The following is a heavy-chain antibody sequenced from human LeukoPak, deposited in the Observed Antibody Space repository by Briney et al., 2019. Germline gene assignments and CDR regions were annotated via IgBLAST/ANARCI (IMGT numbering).Heavy chain of an antibody. CDR1: GYSISSGYY. D-gene: IGHD2-2*01. J-gene: IGHJ2*01. Sequence: SETLSLTCTVSGYSISSGYYWGWIRQPPGKGLEWIGSIYQSGSTYYNPSLKSRVTISVDTSKNQFSLKLSSVTAADTAVYYCARGFDIVVVPAATEIWYLDLWGRGTLVTVSS. V-gene: IGHV4-38-2*02. CDR2: IYQSGST. CDR3: ARGFDIVVVPAATEIWYLDL.